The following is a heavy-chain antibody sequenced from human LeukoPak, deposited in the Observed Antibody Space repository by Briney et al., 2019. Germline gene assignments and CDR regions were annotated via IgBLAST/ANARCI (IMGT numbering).Heavy chain of an antibody. CDR2: IKEDGSEK. CDR1: GFTFNIYW. V-gene: IGHV3-7*01. D-gene: IGHD6-13*01. J-gene: IGHJ5*02. CDR3: ARASSWYTPSRFDP. Sequence: GGSLRLSCAASGFTFNIYWMSWVRQAPGKGLEWVANIKEDGSEKYYVDSVKGRFTISRDNAKNSLYLQMNSLRAEDTAVYYSARASSWYTPSRFDPWGQGTLVTVSS.